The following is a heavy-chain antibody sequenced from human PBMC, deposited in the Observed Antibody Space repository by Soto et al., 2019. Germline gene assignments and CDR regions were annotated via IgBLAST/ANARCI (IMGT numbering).Heavy chain of an antibody. CDR3: ARTQFYSGSGNYRNLMFDP. V-gene: IGHV4-38-2*01. J-gene: IGHJ5*02. CDR2: IYHTGTT. Sequence: PSETLSLTCAVSGDSIISIYHWAWIRQSPGRGLEWIASIYHTGTTYYTPSLESRVTISVDTSKNQFSLRLSSVTAADSAVYYCARTQFYSGSGNYRNLMFDPWGQGTQVTVSS. CDR1: GDSIISIYH. D-gene: IGHD3-10*01.